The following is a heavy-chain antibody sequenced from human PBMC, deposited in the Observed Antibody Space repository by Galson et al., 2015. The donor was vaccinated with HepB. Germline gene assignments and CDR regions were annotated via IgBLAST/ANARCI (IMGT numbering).Heavy chain of an antibody. CDR1: GFTFSSYA. J-gene: IGHJ4*02. Sequence: SLRLSCAASGFTFSSYAMSRVRQAPGKGLEWVSAISGSGGSTYYADSVKGRFTISRDNSKNTLYLQMNSLRAEDTAVYYCAKFSGSVAIREVARWGQGTLVTVSS. CDR2: ISGSGGST. CDR3: AKFSGSVAIREVAR. V-gene: IGHV3-23*01. D-gene: IGHD2-2*02.